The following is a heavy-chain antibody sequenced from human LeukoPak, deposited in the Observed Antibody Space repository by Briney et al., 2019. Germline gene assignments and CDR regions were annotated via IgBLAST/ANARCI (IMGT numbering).Heavy chain of an antibody. Sequence: ASVKVSCKASGGTFSSYAISWVRQAPGQGLEWMGGIIPIFGTANYAQKFQGRVTITTDESTSTAYMELSSLRSEDTAVYYCARGVVLRYFDWLVGFDYWGQGTLVTVSS. CDR3: ARGVVLRYFDWLVGFDY. CDR2: IIPIFGTA. D-gene: IGHD3-9*01. V-gene: IGHV1-69*05. CDR1: GGTFSSYA. J-gene: IGHJ4*02.